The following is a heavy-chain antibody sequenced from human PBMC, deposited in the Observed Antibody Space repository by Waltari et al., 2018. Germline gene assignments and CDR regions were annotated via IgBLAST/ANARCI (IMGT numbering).Heavy chain of an antibody. D-gene: IGHD4-17*01. Sequence: EVPLVESEGGLVQPGGPLRLSCAAAGFVFSPSWMGWVRQAPGKGLEWVANIRPDGNEKYYVDSVKGRLTISRDNAKNSLYLQMNSLRVEDTAVYFCARDPSYGAIDYWGQGTLVTVSS. CDR1: GFVFSPSW. CDR3: ARDPSYGAIDY. CDR2: IRPDGNEK. J-gene: IGHJ4*02. V-gene: IGHV3-7*01.